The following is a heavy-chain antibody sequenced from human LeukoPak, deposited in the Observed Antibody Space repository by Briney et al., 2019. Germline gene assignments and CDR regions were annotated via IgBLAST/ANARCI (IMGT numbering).Heavy chain of an antibody. D-gene: IGHD1-26*01. CDR3: ARIPWELKGLDAFDI. CDR2: ISHSGST. CDR1: GGSFSDYY. J-gene: IGHJ3*02. Sequence: SETLSLTCAVYGGSFSDYYWSWIRQPPGKGLEWIGEISHSGSTNYNPSLKSRVTLSVDVSKNQFSLRLSSVTAADTAVYYCARIPWELKGLDAFDIWGQGTMVTVSS. V-gene: IGHV4-34*01.